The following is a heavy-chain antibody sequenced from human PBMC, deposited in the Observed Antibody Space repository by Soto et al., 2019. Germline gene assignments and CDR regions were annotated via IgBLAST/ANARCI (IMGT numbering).Heavy chain of an antibody. V-gene: IGHV1-3*01. CDR2: ITPDNGNT. J-gene: IGHJ4*02. CDR3: ARDALARYCEGPTCYVPSFDY. CDR1: GYVLTSYA. D-gene: IGHD2-21*01. Sequence: ASVKVSCKAAGYVLTSYAIHWVRQAPGEKLEWMGWITPDNGNTKYSQNFQGRVTITRDTSASTAYMELSSLRSEDTAVYYCARDALARYCEGPTCYVPSFDYWGQGTLVTVSS.